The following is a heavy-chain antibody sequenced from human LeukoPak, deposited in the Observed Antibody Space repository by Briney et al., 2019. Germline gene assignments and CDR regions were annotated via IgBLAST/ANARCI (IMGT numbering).Heavy chain of an antibody. V-gene: IGHV3-66*01. Sequence: GGSLRLSCAVSGFTVSSNYMSWVRQAPGKGLEWVSVIYSGGSTYYADSVKGRFTISRDNSKNTLYLQMNSLRAEDTAVYYCARENLRSHFDYWGQGTLVTVSS. CDR3: ARENLRSHFDY. J-gene: IGHJ4*02. CDR2: IYSGGST. D-gene: IGHD5-24*01. CDR1: GFTVSSNY.